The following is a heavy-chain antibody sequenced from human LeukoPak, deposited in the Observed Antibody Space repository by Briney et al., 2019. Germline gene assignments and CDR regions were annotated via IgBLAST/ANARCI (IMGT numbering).Heavy chain of an antibody. V-gene: IGHV4-61*02. D-gene: IGHD2-2*02. Sequence: PSETLSLTCTVSGGSISSGGYYWSWIRQPPGKGLEWIGRIYTSGSTNYNPSLKSRVTMSVDTSKNQFSLKLSSVTAADTAVYYCARDVFCSTSCYTNWFDPWGQGTLVTVSS. J-gene: IGHJ5*02. CDR1: GGSISSGGYY. CDR3: ARDVFCSTSCYTNWFDP. CDR2: IYTSGST.